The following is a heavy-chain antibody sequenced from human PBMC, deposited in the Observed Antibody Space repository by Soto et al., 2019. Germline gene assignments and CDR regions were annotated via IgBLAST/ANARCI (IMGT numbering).Heavy chain of an antibody. CDR1: GFTFSSCA. CDR3: VKDRRTLAPPPLRGMDV. V-gene: IGHV3-64D*06. Sequence: GGSLRLSCSASGFTFSSCAMHWVRQAPGKGLEYLSGISSNGGRTYYADSVKGRFTISRDNSKNTLYLQMSSLTADDTAVYYCVKDRRTLAPPPLRGMDVWGQGTTVTVSS. CDR2: ISSNGGRT. J-gene: IGHJ6*02.